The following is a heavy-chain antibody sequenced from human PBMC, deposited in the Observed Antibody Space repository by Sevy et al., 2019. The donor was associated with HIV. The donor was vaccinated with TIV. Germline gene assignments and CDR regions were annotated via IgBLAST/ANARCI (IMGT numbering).Heavy chain of an antibody. V-gene: IGHV3-11*04. CDR1: GFSFSDYY. J-gene: IGHJ5*02. Sequence: GGSLRLSCAASGFSFSDYYWGWIRQAPGKGLEWVSHISPSAKTTYYADSVEGRFTISRDNAKKSLYLQMSSLRAEDTAVYYCAGGKYWFDPRGQGTLVTVSS. CDR2: ISPSAKTT. CDR3: AGGKYWFDP.